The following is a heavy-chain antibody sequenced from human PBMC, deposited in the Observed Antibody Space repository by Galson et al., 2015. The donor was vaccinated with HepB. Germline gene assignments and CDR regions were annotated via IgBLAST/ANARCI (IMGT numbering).Heavy chain of an antibody. CDR2: INSGGSST. D-gene: IGHD2-2*01. Sequence: SLRLSCAASGFTFGRSWMHWVRQVPGKGLVWISHINSGGSSTNYADSVKGRFTISRDNANNTLYLQMNSLRAEDTAVYYCAKGGCRSTSCLDNWGQGTLVTVSS. CDR1: GFTFGRSW. V-gene: IGHV3-74*01. CDR3: AKGGCRSTSCLDN. J-gene: IGHJ4*02.